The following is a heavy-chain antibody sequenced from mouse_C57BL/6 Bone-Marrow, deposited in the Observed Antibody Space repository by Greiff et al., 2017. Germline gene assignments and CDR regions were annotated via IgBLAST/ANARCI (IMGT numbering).Heavy chain of an antibody. J-gene: IGHJ4*01. CDR1: GFNIKNNY. CDR3: ARSEPRSDMDY. CDR2: INPANGNT. V-gene: IGHV14-3*01. Sequence: VQLQQSVAELVRPGASVKLSCTASGFNIKNNYMHWVKQRPEQGLEWIGRINPANGNTNYAPNLQGKATITADTSSNTAYLQLLSLTSVYTAIYYCARSEPRSDMDYWGQGTTVTVSS. D-gene: IGHD6-1*01.